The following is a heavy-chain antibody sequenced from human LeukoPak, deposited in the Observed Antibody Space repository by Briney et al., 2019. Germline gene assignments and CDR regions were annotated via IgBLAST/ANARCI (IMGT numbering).Heavy chain of an antibody. D-gene: IGHD3-3*01. Sequence: SETLSLTCTVSGGSISSGSNYWSWIRQPAGKGLEWIGRIYASGSTNYNPSLKSRATISIDTSKNQFSLKLSSVTAADTAVYYCAREIFGVVSPFDYWGQGTLVTVSS. CDR1: GGSISSGSNY. V-gene: IGHV4-61*02. J-gene: IGHJ4*02. CDR3: AREIFGVVSPFDY. CDR2: IYASGST.